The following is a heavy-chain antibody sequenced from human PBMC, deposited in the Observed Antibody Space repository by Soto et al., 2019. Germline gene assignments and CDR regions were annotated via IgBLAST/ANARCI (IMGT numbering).Heavy chain of an antibody. J-gene: IGHJ4*02. CDR1: GDSISSGDYY. CDR2: ISYSGSA. D-gene: IGHD6-25*01. CDR3: ARDFHADYLDY. V-gene: IGHV4-31*02. Sequence: PSETLSLTCTVSGDSISSGDYYWNWIRQHPEKGLEWIGYISYSGSAYYSTSLKSRVSISVDTSKNQFSLKLSSVTAADTAVYYCARDFHADYLDYWGQGTLVTVSS.